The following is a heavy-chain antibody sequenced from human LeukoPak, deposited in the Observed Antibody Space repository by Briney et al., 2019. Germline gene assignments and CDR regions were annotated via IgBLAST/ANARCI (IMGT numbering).Heavy chain of an antibody. CDR3: ARETSGYCSSTSCSDY. CDR2: IYTSGST. V-gene: IGHV4-61*02. J-gene: IGHJ4*02. Sequence: TLSLTCAVSGGSISSGGYSWSWIRQPAGKGLEWIGRIYTSGSTNYNPSLKSRVTISVNTSKNQFSLKLSSVTAADTAVYYCARETSGYCSSTSCSDYWGQGTLVTVSS. CDR1: GGSISSGGYS. D-gene: IGHD2-2*01.